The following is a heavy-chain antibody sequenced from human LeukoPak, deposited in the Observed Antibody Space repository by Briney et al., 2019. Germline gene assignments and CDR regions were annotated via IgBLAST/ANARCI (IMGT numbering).Heavy chain of an antibody. D-gene: IGHD6-19*01. CDR1: GGSFSGYY. V-gene: IGHV4-34*01. CDR3: ARARGYSSGCFDY. Sequence: PSETLSLTCAVYGGSFSGYYWSWIRQPPGKGLEWIGEINHSGSTNYNPSLKSRVTISVDTSKNQFSLKLSSVTAADTAVYYCARARGYSSGCFDYWGQGTLVTVSS. CDR2: INHSGST. J-gene: IGHJ4*02.